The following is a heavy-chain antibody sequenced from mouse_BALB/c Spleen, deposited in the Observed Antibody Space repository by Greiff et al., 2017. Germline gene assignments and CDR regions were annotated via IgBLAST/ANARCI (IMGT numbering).Heavy chain of an antibody. Sequence: DVQLQESGPSLVKPSQTLSLTCSVTGDSITSGYWNWIRKFPGNKLEYMGYISYSGSTYYNPSLKSRISITRDTSKNQYYLQLNSVTTEDTATYYCARYIATVVAYYAMDYWGQGTSVTVSS. J-gene: IGHJ4*01. D-gene: IGHD1-1*01. CDR3: ARYIATVVAYYAMDY. CDR2: ISYSGST. V-gene: IGHV3-8*02. CDR1: GDSITSGY.